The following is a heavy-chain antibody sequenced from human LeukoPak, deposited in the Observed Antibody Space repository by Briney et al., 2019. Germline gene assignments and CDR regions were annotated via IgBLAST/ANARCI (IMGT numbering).Heavy chain of an antibody. V-gene: IGHV3-23*01. D-gene: IGHD3-22*01. CDR1: GITLSNYG. Sequence: GGSLRLSCAVSGITLSNYGMSWVRQAPEKGLEWVAGISDSGGSTNYADSVKGRFTVSRDNPKNTLYLQMNSLTAEDTVVHFCAKRGVVIRVILVGFHKEAYYFDSWGQGALVTVSS. J-gene: IGHJ4*02. CDR3: AKRGVVIRVILVGFHKEAYYFDS. CDR2: ISDSGGST.